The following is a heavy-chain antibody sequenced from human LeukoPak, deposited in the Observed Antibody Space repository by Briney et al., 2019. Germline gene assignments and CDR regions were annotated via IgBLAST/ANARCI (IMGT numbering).Heavy chain of an antibody. D-gene: IGHD3-10*01. J-gene: IGHJ6*02. CDR2: ISAYNGNT. CDR3: ARGTPFGELLSGIHYYYYYGMDV. CDR1: GYTFTSYG. Sequence: GASVKVSCKASGYTFTSYGISWVRQAPGQGLEWMGWISAYNGNTHYAQKLQGRVTMTTDTSTSTAYMELRSLRSDDTAVYYCARGTPFGELLSGIHYYYYYGMDVWGQGTTVTVSS. V-gene: IGHV1-18*01.